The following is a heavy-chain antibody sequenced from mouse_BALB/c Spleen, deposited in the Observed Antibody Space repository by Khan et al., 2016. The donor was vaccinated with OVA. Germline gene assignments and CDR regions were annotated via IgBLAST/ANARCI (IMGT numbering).Heavy chain of an antibody. CDR3: AREGAYYRSDGWFAY. V-gene: IGHV1-4*01. Sequence: VQLQESGAELARPGASVKMSCKASGYTFTSYTMHWVKQRPGQGLEWIGHINPSSGYTNYNQKFKDKDTLTADKSSRIAYMQLSSLTSEDSAVYYCAREGAYYRSDGWFAYWGQGTLVTVSA. J-gene: IGHJ3*01. D-gene: IGHD2-14*01. CDR1: GYTFTSYT. CDR2: INPSSGYT.